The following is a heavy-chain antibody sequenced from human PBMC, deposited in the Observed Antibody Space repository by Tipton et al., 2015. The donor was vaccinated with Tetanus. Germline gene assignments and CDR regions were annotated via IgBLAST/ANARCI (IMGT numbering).Heavy chain of an antibody. CDR3: ARDRGDYIFFGMDV. CDR2: IDPNSGGT. V-gene: IGHV1-2*02. J-gene: IGHJ6*02. CDR1: GYTFTGYY. D-gene: IGHD3-22*01. Sequence: QLVQSGAEVKKPGASVKVSCKASGYTFTGYYIYWVRQAPGQVLEWMGWIDPNSGGTVFAQKFQGGVTMTRDTSISRAFMELRSLRSDDTAVYYCARDRGDYIFFGMDVWGPGTTVTVS.